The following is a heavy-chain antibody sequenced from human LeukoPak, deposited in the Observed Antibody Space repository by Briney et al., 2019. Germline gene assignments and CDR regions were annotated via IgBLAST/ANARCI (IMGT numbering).Heavy chain of an antibody. Sequence: GESLRLSCAASGFTFSSYWMNWVRQAPGKGLEWVANIKKDGSERYYVDSVKGRFTISRDNTKKSLYLQMNTLRAEDTAVYYCARDLAGPPQEAFDIWGQGTMVTVSS. CDR2: IKKDGSER. V-gene: IGHV3-7*01. J-gene: IGHJ3*02. CDR3: ARDLAGPPQEAFDI. CDR1: GFTFSSYW.